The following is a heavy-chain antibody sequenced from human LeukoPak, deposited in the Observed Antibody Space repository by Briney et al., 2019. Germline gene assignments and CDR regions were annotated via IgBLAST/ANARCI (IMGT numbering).Heavy chain of an antibody. CDR3: AREYTVTTYYFDY. J-gene: IGHJ4*02. D-gene: IGHD4-17*01. CDR1: GFTFSNYT. V-gene: IGHV3-64*01. CDR2: ISSNGGST. Sequence: GGSLRLSCAASGFTFSNYTMYWVRQAPGKGLEYVSGISSNGGSTYYANSVKGRFTISRDNSKNTLYLQMGSLRAVDMAVYYCAREYTVTTYYFDYWGQGTLVTVSS.